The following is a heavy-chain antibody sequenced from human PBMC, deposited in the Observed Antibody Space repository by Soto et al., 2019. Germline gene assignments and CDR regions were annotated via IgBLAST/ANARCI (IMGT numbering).Heavy chain of an antibody. Sequence: ASVNVSCKSSCYTFTSCVIIWVRQAPGQGLEWMGWISSYNGNTNYAQKLQGRVTMTTDTSTSTAYMELRSLRSDDTAVYYCAREDCSSAGRRYGMDVWGQGTTVTVSS. D-gene: IGHD6-6*01. CDR3: AREDCSSAGRRYGMDV. CDR1: CYTFTSCV. V-gene: IGHV1-18*01. J-gene: IGHJ6*02. CDR2: ISSYNGNT.